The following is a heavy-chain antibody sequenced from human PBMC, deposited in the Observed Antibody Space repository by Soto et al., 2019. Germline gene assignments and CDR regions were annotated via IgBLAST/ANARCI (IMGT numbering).Heavy chain of an antibody. J-gene: IGHJ6*01. CDR3: ARDPVEVAGRPLFGYYYYGMDV. CDR1: GYTFTGYY. D-gene: IGHD6-19*01. Sequence: ASVKVSCKASGYTFTGYYMHWVRQAPGQGLEWMGWINPNSGGTNYEQKFQGRVTMTRDTSISTAYMELSRLRSDDTAVYYCARDPVEVAGRPLFGYYYYGMDVWGQGTTVTVSS. V-gene: IGHV1-2*02. CDR2: INPNSGGT.